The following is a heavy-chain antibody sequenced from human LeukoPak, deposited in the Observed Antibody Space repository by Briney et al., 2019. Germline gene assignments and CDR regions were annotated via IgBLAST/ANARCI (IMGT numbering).Heavy chain of an antibody. CDR3: ARGRTRQQLVSRYYYYMDV. D-gene: IGHD6-13*01. CDR2: LHTSGST. V-gene: IGHV4-4*07. Sequence: NASETLSLTCTVSGGSISSYYWSWIRQPAGEGLEWIGRLHTSGSTHYNPSLKSRVTMSVDTSKNQFSLKLSSVTAADTAVYYCARGRTRQQLVSRYYYYMDVWGKGTTVTVSS. J-gene: IGHJ6*03. CDR1: GGSISSYY.